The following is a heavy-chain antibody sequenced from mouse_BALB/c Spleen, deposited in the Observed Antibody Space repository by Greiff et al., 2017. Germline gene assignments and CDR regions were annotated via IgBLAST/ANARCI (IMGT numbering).Heavy chain of an antibody. V-gene: IGHV1-5*01. J-gene: IGHJ4*01. Sequence: EVQLQQSGTVLARPGASVKMSCKASGYSFTSYWMHWVKQRPGQGLEWIGAIYPGNSDTSYNQKFKGKAKLTAVTSASTAYMELSSLTNEDSAVYYCTRSGKSISYAMDYWGQGTSVTVSS. CDR1: GYSFTSYW. CDR3: TRSGKSISYAMDY. CDR2: IYPGNSDT.